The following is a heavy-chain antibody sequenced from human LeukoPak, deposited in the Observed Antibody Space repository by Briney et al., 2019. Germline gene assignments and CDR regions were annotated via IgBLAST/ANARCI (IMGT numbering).Heavy chain of an antibody. CDR2: ISNNGGYT. CDR3: AKQLGYCSDGSCYFPY. V-gene: IGHV3-23*01. D-gene: IGHD2-15*01. CDR1: GLTFSSSA. J-gene: IGHJ4*02. Sequence: GGPWRLSCAAPGLTFSSSAMSWVRQAPGKGLGWVSAISNNGGYTYYADSVQGRFTISRDNSKSTLCLQMNSLRAEDTAVYYCAKQLGYCSDGSCYFPYWGQGTLVTVSS.